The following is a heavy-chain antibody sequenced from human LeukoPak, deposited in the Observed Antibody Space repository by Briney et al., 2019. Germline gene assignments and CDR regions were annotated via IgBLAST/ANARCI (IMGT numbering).Heavy chain of an antibody. V-gene: IGHV1-2*02. CDR3: ARAAVTWIAVAGVDY. CDR2: INPNSGGT. D-gene: IGHD6-19*01. J-gene: IGHJ4*02. Sequence: WASVKVSCKASGYTFTGYYMHWVRQAPGQGLEWMGWINPNSGGTNYAQKFQGRVTMTGDTSISTAYMELSRLRSDDTAVYYCARAAVTWIAVAGVDYWGQGTLVTVSS. CDR1: GYTFTGYY.